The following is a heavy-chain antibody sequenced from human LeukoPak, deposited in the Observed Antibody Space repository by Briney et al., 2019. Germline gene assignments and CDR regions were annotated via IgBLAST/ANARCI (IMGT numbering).Heavy chain of an antibody. D-gene: IGHD1-7*01. CDR2: ISYDGSDK. V-gene: IGHV3-33*08. Sequence: GGSLRLSCAASGFTFSSYGMHWVRQAPGEGLEWVTFISYDGSDKYYEDSVKGRFTISRDNSKNMLYLQMISLRAGDAAVYYCARGGTGATRDDTFDIWGQGAMVTVSS. CDR3: ARGGTGATRDDTFDI. CDR1: GFTFSSYG. J-gene: IGHJ3*02.